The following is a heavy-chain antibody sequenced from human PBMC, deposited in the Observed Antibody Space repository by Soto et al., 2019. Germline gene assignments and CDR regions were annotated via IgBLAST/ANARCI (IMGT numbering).Heavy chain of an antibody. CDR3: ARVGSGSYYDFTWFDP. D-gene: IGHD1-26*01. CDR1: GGSISAYY. Sequence: SETLSLTCTFSGGSISAYYWSWIRQPPGKGLEWIGHIYYSGSTNYSPSLKSRVTISIDTSKRQFSLKLRSVTAADTAVYYCARVGSGSYYDFTWFDPWCQGKVVTVSS. J-gene: IGHJ5*02. CDR2: IYYSGST. V-gene: IGHV4-59*01.